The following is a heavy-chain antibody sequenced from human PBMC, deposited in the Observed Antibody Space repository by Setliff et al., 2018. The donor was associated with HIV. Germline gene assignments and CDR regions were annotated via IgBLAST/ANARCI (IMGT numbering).Heavy chain of an antibody. CDR1: GDSLGSYY. V-gene: IGHV4-59*01. D-gene: IGHD2-8*02. CDR2: VHDSGGT. CDR3: ARGTTYWSWYFDL. Sequence: KASETLSLTCIVSGDSLGSYYWSWIRQSPGKGLEWIGDVHDSGGTRYNPSLDSRVTISSDTSTNQFSLMLHSVTAADTAVYFCARGTTYWSWYFDLWGRGTLVTVSS. J-gene: IGHJ2*01.